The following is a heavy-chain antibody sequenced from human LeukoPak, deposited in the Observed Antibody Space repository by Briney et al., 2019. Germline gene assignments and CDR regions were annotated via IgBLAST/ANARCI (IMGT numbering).Heavy chain of an antibody. D-gene: IGHD2-2*01. V-gene: IGHV4-39*07. Sequence: PSETLSLTCTVSGGSISSSTYYWGWVRQPPGKGLEWIGSMYYSGSTYYNPSLKSRVTISVDTSKNQFSLKLSSVTAADTAVYYCARDAGHQVSRRSYYAMDVWGQGTTVTVSS. CDR2: MYYSGST. CDR1: GGSISSSTYY. CDR3: ARDAGHQVSRRSYYAMDV. J-gene: IGHJ6*02.